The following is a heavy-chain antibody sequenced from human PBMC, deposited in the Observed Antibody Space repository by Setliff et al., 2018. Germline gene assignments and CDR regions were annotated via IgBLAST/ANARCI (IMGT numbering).Heavy chain of an antibody. V-gene: IGHV4-39*07. CDR3: ARFRRGVALGWFDP. D-gene: IGHD3-10*01. J-gene: IGHJ5*02. CDR2: IYYSGST. CDR1: GGSVSSSSYY. Sequence: PSETLSLTCTVSGGSVSSSSYYWGWIRQPPGKGLEWIGSIYYSGSTYYNPSLKSRVTISVDTSKNQFSLKLSSVTAADTAVYYCARFRRGVALGWFDPWGQGTLVTVSS.